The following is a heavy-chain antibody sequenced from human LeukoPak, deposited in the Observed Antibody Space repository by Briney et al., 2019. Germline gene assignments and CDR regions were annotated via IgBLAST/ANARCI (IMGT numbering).Heavy chain of an antibody. Sequence: SQTLSLTCAISGDSVSSNSVTWNWIRQSPSRGLEWLGRTYYRSTWYDDYAVSVRGRITVNPDTSKNQFSLHLNSVTPEDTAVYYCARRLTQYDCFDPWGQGILVTASS. V-gene: IGHV6-1*01. J-gene: IGHJ5*02. CDR3: ARRLTQYDCFDP. CDR2: TYYRSTWYD. D-gene: IGHD2-2*01. CDR1: GDSVSSNSVT.